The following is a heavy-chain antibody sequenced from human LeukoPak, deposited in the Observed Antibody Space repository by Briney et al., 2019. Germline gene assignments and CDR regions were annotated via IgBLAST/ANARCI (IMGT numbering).Heavy chain of an antibody. CDR3: AKDMRSGWCNWFDP. J-gene: IGHJ5*02. CDR1: GGSFSGYY. CDR2: INHSGST. Sequence: SETLSLTCAVYGGSFSGYYWNWIRQPPGKGLEWIGEINHSGSTNYNPSLKSRVTMSVDTSKNQISLKLNSVTAADTAVYFCAKDMRSGWCNWFDPWGQGTLVTVSS. V-gene: IGHV4-34*01. D-gene: IGHD6-19*01.